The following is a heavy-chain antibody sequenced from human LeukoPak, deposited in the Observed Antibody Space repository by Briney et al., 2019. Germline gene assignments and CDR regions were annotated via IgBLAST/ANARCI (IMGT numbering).Heavy chain of an antibody. V-gene: IGHV4-38-2*02. CDR2: IYHSGST. D-gene: IGHD6-6*01. J-gene: IGHJ4*02. Sequence: SETLSLTCTVPGYSISSGYYWGWLRQPPGKGLEWLGSIYHSGSTYYNPSLKSRVTISVDTSKNQFSLKLSSVTAADTAVYYCATRSSIAARESDYWGQGTLVTVSS. CDR1: GYSISSGYY. CDR3: ATRSSIAARESDY.